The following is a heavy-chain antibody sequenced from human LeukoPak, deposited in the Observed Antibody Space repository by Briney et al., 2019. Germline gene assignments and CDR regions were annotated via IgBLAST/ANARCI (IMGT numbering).Heavy chain of an antibody. CDR3: ARHPDCTRTSCYVDYYGMDV. V-gene: IGHV5-51*01. CDR2: INPGDSDT. CDR1: GYRFTSYW. J-gene: IGHJ6*02. D-gene: IGHD2-2*01. Sequence: GESLKISCKGSGYRFTSYWIGWVRQMPGKGLEWMGIINPGDSDTRYSPSFQGQVTIPADKSISTAYLQWSSLKASDTAMYYCARHPDCTRTSCYVDYYGMDVWGQGTTVTVSS.